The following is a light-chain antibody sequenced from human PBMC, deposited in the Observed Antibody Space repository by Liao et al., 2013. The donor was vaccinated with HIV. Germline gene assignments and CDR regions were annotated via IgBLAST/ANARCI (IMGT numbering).Light chain of an antibody. CDR1: KVGDKY. CDR3: QAWDSTTVI. J-gene: IGLJ2*01. V-gene: IGLV3-1*01. CDR2: QDT. Sequence: SYELTQPPSVSVSPGQTATITCSGDKVGDKYVSWNQQRPGQSPVLVIYQDTKRPSGIPERFSGSNSGNTATLTISGTQPVDEADYYCQAWDSTTVIFGGGTKLTVL.